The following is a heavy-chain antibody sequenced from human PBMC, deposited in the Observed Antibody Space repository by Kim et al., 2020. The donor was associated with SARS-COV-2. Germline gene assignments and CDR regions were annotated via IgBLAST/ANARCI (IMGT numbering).Heavy chain of an antibody. V-gene: IGHV3-33*06. CDR1: GFTFSSYG. J-gene: IGHJ5*02. CDR2: IWYDGSNK. D-gene: IGHD6-13*01. Sequence: GGSLRLSCAASGFTFSSYGMHWVRQAPGKGLEWVAVIWYDGSNKYYADSVKGRFTISRDNSKNTLYLQMNSLRAEDTAVYYCAKAVSQQLWFDPWGQGTLVTVSS. CDR3: AKAVSQQLWFDP.